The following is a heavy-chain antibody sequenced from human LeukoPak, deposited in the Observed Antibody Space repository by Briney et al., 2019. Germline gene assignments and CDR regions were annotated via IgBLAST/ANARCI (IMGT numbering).Heavy chain of an antibody. Sequence: PGGSLRLSCAASGFTFSSYSMNWVRQAPGKGLEWVAVISYDGSSKNYADSVKGRFTISRDNSENTLYLQMSSLKTDDSAVYYCARNPAAWFGELSSWFDPWGQGTLVTVSS. D-gene: IGHD3-10*01. J-gene: IGHJ5*02. CDR2: ISYDGSSK. V-gene: IGHV3-30*03. CDR1: GFTFSSYS. CDR3: ARNPAAWFGELSSWFDP.